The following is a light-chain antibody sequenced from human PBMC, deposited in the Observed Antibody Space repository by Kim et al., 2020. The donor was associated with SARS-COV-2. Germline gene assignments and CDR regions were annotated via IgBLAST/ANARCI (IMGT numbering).Light chain of an antibody. CDR1: QSISSW. J-gene: IGKJ4*01. Sequence: DIQMTQSPSTLSASVGDRVTISCRASQSISSWLAWYQQRPGKAPNLLIYESSSLESGVPSRFSGSGSGTEFTLTISSLQPDDFATYYCQQYNSYPLTFGGRTKVDSK. V-gene: IGKV1-5*03. CDR3: QQYNSYPLT. CDR2: ESS.